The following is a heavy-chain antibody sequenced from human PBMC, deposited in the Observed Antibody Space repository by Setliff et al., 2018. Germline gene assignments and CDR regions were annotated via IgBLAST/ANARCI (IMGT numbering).Heavy chain of an antibody. D-gene: IGHD3-22*01. CDR1: GYTFTSYG. Sequence: ASVKVSCKASGYTFTSYGISWVRLAPGQGLEWMGWISTYNGDTDYAQKFQGRVTMTRDTSTSTVYMDMSSLRSEDTAVYYCARDVFPYHYEGAFDIWGQGKMVTVSS. CDR2: ISTYNGDT. J-gene: IGHJ3*02. CDR3: ARDVFPYHYEGAFDI. V-gene: IGHV1-18*01.